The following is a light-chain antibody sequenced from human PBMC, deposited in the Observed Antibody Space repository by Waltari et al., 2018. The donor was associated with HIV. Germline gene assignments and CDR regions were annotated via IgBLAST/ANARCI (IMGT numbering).Light chain of an antibody. CDR1: DLPSQP. Sequence: SSGLTQPPSAPVSPGQTATITCSGDDLPSQPLGWYQQKAGQAPVLIIYKDNQRSPGVPDRFSGSSQGTTVTLNITAARAEDEADYFCQSGDNTLTNVQFGGGTRVTV. CDR2: KDN. V-gene: IGLV3-25*03. J-gene: IGLJ2*01. CDR3: QSGDNTLTNVQ.